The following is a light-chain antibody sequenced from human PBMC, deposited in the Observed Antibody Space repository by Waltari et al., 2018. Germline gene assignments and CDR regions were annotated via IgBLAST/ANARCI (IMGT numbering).Light chain of an antibody. J-gene: IGLJ2*01. CDR2: EGS. CDR1: SSDVGRYNL. V-gene: IGLV2-23*03. Sequence: QSALTQPASVSGSPGQSITISCTGTSSDVGRYNLVPWYQQHPGKAPKLMIYEGSKRPSGVSNRFSGSKSGNTASLTISGLQAEDEADYYCCSYAGSSTFNVVFGGGTKLTVL. CDR3: CSYAGSSTFNVV.